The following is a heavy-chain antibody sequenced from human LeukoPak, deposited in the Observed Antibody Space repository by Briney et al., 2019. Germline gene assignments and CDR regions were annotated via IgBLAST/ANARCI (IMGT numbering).Heavy chain of an antibody. D-gene: IGHD3-10*01. CDR3: ARGLDYYGSGSYLNNWFDP. Sequence: SETLSLTCAVYGGSFSGYYWSWIRQPPGKGLEWIGEINHSGSTNYNPSLKSRVTISVDTAKNQFSLKLNSVTAADTAVYYCARGLDYYGSGSYLNNWFDPWGQGTLVTVSS. CDR2: INHSGST. J-gene: IGHJ5*02. CDR1: GGSFSGYY. V-gene: IGHV4-34*01.